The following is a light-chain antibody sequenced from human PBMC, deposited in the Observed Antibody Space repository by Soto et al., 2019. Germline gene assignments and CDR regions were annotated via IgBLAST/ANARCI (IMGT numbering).Light chain of an antibody. CDR3: QSYDSTLSARYV. Sequence: QAVLTQPPSVSGAPGQRVTISCTGSSSNIVAGYDVHWYQQRPGAAPQLLISANLNRPSGVPDRFSGSKSGTSASLAITGIQADDEGDYSCQSYDSTLSARYVFGTGTQLTVL. V-gene: IGLV1-40*01. CDR1: SSNIVAGYD. CDR2: ANL. J-gene: IGLJ1*01.